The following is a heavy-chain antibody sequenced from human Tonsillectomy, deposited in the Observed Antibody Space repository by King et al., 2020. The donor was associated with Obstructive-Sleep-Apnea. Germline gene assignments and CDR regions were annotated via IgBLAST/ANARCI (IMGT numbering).Heavy chain of an antibody. CDR3: ARVYSSGWQPNWYFDL. D-gene: IGHD6-19*01. J-gene: IGHJ2*01. V-gene: IGHV4-39*07. CDR2: IYYSGST. CDR1: GDSISSSSYY. Sequence: LQLQESGPGLVKPSETLSLTCTVSGDSISSSSYYWGWIRQPPGKGLEWIGSIYYSGSTYYNPSLKSRVTISVDTSKNQFSLQLSALTAADTAVYYCARVYSSGWQPNWYFDLWGRGTLVTVSS.